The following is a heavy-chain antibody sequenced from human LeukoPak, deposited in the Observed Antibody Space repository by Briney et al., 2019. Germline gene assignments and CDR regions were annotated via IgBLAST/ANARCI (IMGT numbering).Heavy chain of an antibody. J-gene: IGHJ5*02. D-gene: IGHD2-15*01. V-gene: IGHV1-69*05. CDR1: GGTFSSYA. CDR2: IIPIFGTA. Sequence: GASVKVSCKASGGTFSSYAMSWGRQAPGQGLECMGGIIPIFGTANYAQKFQGRVTITTDESTSTAYMELSSLRSEDPAVYYCARDKFDCSGGSCYSEPGGFDPWGQGTLVTVSS. CDR3: ARDKFDCSGGSCYSEPGGFDP.